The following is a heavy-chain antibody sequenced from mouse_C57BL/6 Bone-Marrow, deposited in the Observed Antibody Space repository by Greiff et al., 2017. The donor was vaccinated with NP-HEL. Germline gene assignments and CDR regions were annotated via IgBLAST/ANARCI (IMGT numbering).Heavy chain of an antibody. V-gene: IGHV14-4*01. CDR1: GFNITDDY. Sequence: EVQLQQSGAELVRPGASVKLSCTASGFNITDDYMHWVKQRPEQGLEWIGWIDPENGDTEYASKFQGKATITADTSSNTAYLQLSSLTSEDTAVYYCTKGKAWFAYWGQGTLVTVSA. CDR2: IDPENGDT. CDR3: TKGKAWFAY. J-gene: IGHJ3*01.